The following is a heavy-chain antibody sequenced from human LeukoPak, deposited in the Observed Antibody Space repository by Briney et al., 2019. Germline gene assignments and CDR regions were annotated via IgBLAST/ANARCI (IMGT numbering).Heavy chain of an antibody. V-gene: IGHV3-23*01. Sequence: PGGSLRLSCAASGFTFSSYAMSWVRQAPGKGLEWVSAISGSGGSTYHADSVKGRFTISRDNAKNSLYLQMNSLRAEDTAVYYCARVEKTSSSWGYWGQGTLVTVSS. CDR2: ISGSGGST. CDR1: GFTFSSYA. D-gene: IGHD6-13*01. J-gene: IGHJ4*02. CDR3: ARVEKTSSSWGY.